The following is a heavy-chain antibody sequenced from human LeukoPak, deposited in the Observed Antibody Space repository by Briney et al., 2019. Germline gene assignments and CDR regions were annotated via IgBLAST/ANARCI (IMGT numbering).Heavy chain of an antibody. V-gene: IGHV1-18*01. CDR2: IGAYSGDA. Sequence: GASVKVSCQASGYSFDKYGISWVRQAPGQGLEWMGWIGAYSGDANYAQMFQGRVTMTTVTSTTTAYMELRSLRSDDTAVYYCARDPGYRPDAFDIWGQGTVVTVS. CDR1: GYSFDKYG. D-gene: IGHD5-18*01. J-gene: IGHJ3*02. CDR3: ARDPGYRPDAFDI.